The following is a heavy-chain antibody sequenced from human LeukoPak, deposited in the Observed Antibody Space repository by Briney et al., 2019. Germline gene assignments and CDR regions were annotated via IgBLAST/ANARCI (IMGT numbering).Heavy chain of an antibody. CDR3: ARAGLAPHRITLIVVASSTDAFDI. V-gene: IGHV1-18*01. CDR2: FRAYNGDT. J-gene: IGHJ3*02. D-gene: IGHD3-22*01. Sequence: GAPVKVSCKASGYTFTTSGISWVRQAPGHGLEWMGWFRAYNGDTNYAQKLQGRVTMTTDTSTSTAYMELRSLRSDDTAVYYCARAGLAPHRITLIVVASSTDAFDIWGQGTMVTVSS. CDR1: GYTFTTSG.